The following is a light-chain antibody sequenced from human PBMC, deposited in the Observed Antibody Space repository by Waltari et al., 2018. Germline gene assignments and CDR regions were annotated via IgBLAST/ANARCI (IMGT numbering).Light chain of an antibody. V-gene: IGKV3-20*01. J-gene: IGKJ4*01. Sequence: CRASQSVSNNFFAWYQQRPGQTPRLLIYSASSRATGIPGRFSGSGSGTDFTLTITRLEPEDAAVYYCQQFHTSPRTFGGGTKVEVK. CDR1: QSVSNNF. CDR2: SAS. CDR3: QQFHTSPRT.